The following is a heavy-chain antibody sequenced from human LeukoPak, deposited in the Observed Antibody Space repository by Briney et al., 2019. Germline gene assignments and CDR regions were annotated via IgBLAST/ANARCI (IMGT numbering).Heavy chain of an antibody. D-gene: IGHD3-9*01. V-gene: IGHV3-23*01. CDR1: GFTFSSYA. CDR2: ISGSGGST. Sequence: PGGSLRLSCAASGFTFSSYAMSWVRQAPGKGLEWVSAISGSGGSTYYAASVKGRFTISRDNSKKTLYLQMNRLRAEDTAVYYCAKESESSEYVLRYFDWLPLDYWGQGTLVTVSS. J-gene: IGHJ4*02. CDR3: AKESESSEYVLRYFDWLPLDY.